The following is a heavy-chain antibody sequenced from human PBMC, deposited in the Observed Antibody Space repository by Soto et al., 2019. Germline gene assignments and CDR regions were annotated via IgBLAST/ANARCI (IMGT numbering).Heavy chain of an antibody. Sequence: ASVKVSCKASGYTFTSYYMHWVRQAPGQGLEWMGIINPSGGSTSYAQKFQGRVTMTRDTSTSTVYMELSSLRSEDTAVYYCARDDYNYYDSSGYYLDYWGQGTLVTVSS. CDR3: ARDDYNYYDSSGYYLDY. J-gene: IGHJ4*02. D-gene: IGHD3-22*01. V-gene: IGHV1-46*01. CDR1: GYTFTSYY. CDR2: INPSGGST.